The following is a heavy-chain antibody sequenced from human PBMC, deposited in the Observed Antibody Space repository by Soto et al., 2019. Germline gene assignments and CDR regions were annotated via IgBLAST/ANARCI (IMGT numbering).Heavy chain of an antibody. Sequence: PGGSLRLSCAASTFSLSDYYMSWVRQAPGKGLEWVSAISGSGGSTYYADSVKGRFTISRDNSKNTLYLQMNSLRAEDTAVYYCAKDVGSIAAVYGMDVWGQGTTVTVSS. V-gene: IGHV3-23*01. CDR1: TFSLSDYY. J-gene: IGHJ6*02. CDR3: AKDVGSIAAVYGMDV. D-gene: IGHD6-13*01. CDR2: ISGSGGST.